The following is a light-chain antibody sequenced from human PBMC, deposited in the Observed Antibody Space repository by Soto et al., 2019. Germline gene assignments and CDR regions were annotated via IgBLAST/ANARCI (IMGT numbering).Light chain of an antibody. CDR1: QTFGSSY. CDR3: QQYSGSTT. CDR2: DAS. Sequence: EIVLTQSPGTLSLSPGHRATLSCRASQTFGSSYLAWYQQKPGQAPRLLIYDASNRATGIPDRFSGRGSGTDLTLTIRTLEPEDLAVCYWQQYSGSTTFGGGAKVDIK. V-gene: IGKV3-20*01. J-gene: IGKJ4*01.